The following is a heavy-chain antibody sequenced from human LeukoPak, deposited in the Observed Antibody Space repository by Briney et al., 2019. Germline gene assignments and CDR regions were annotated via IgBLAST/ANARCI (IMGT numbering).Heavy chain of an antibody. J-gene: IGHJ4*03. CDR1: GFTFSSYS. D-gene: IGHD3-10*01. V-gene: IGHV3-21*01. Sequence: GGSLRLSCAASGFTFSSYSMRWVRQAPGKGVEWVSSISSSSSYIYYADSVKGRFTISRDNAKNSLYLQMNSLRAEDTAVYYCARQIDYYGSGSLPDYWGQGTTVTVSS. CDR3: ARQIDYYGSGSLPDY. CDR2: ISSSSSYI.